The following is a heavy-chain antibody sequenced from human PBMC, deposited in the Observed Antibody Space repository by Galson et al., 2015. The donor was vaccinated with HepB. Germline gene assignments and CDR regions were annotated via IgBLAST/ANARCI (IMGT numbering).Heavy chain of an antibody. CDR1: GFTFSSYA. D-gene: IGHD6-19*01. CDR2: ISANGGSA. J-gene: IGHJ4*02. CDR3: AKPILQQWLVAEDY. V-gene: IGHV3-23*01. Sequence: SLRLSCAASGFTFSSYAMSWVRQAPGEGLEWVSAISANGGSAYYADSVKGRFTISRDNSKNTLYLQMNSLRAEDTAVYYCAKPILQQWLVAEDYWGQGTLVTVSS.